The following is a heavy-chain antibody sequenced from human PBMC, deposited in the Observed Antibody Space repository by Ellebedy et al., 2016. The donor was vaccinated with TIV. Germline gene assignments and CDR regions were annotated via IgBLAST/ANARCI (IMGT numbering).Heavy chain of an antibody. V-gene: IGHV4-39*07. CDR3: ARDAMSYRFDP. Sequence: MPSETLSLTCTVSADSISGSNCYWGWIRQPPGKGLEWIGNIYYSGVTYYNPSLKSRVTISVDTSKNQFSLRLSSVTAADTAVYYCARDAMSYRFDPWGQGTLVTVSS. J-gene: IGHJ5*02. D-gene: IGHD5/OR15-5a*01. CDR2: IYYSGVT. CDR1: ADSISGSNCY.